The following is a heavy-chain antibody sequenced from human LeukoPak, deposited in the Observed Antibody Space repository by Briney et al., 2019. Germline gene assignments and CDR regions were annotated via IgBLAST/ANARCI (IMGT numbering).Heavy chain of an antibody. Sequence: PGGSLRLSCAASGFTFSSYGMHWVRQAPGKGLEWVAVIWYDGSNKYYADSVKGRFTISRDNSKNTLYLQMNSLRAEDTAVYYCARDLGGYCSSTSCYRGGDGMDVWGQGTTVTVSS. CDR3: ARDLGGYCSSTSCYRGGDGMDV. CDR2: IWYDGSNK. CDR1: GFTFSSYG. J-gene: IGHJ6*02. D-gene: IGHD2-2*01. V-gene: IGHV3-33*01.